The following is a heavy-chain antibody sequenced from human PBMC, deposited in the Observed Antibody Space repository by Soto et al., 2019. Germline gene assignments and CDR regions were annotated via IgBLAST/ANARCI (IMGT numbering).Heavy chain of an antibody. V-gene: IGHV1-8*01. CDR2: MNPNSGNT. Sequence: QVQLVQSGAEVKKPGASVKVSCKASGYTFTSYDINWVRQATGQGLEWMGWMNPNSGNTGYAQKFQGRVTMTRNTSISTAYMELSSLRSEDTAVYYCARAGYSSSWYSNYYYYMDVWGIGTTVTVSS. D-gene: IGHD6-13*01. CDR3: ARAGYSSSWYSNYYYYMDV. CDR1: GYTFTSYD. J-gene: IGHJ6*03.